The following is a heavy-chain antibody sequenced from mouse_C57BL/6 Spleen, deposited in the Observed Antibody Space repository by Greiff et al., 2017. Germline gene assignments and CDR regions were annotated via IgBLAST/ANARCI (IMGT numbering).Heavy chain of an antibody. D-gene: IGHD1-1*01. CDR2: IWSGGST. V-gene: IGHV2-2*01. CDR3: ARSGSSPLYYAMDY. J-gene: IGHJ4*01. Sequence: VQGVESGPGLVQPSQSLSITCTVSGFSLTSYGVHWVRQSPGKGLEWLGVIWSGGSTDSNAAFISRLSISKDNSKSQVFFKMNSLQADDTAIYDCARSGSSPLYYAMDYWGQGTSVTVSS. CDR1: GFSLTSYG.